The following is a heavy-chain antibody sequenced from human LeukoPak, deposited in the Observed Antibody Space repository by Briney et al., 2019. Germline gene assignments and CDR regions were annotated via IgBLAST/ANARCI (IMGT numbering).Heavy chain of an antibody. CDR2: IIPIFGTA. J-gene: IGHJ4*02. Sequence: GASVKVSCKASGGTFSSYAINWVRQAAGQELEWVGRIIPIFGTANYAQKFQGRVTITTDESTSTAYMELSSLRSEDTAVYYCCLEWLSQSVYFDYWGQGTLVTVSS. CDR3: CLEWLSQSVYFDY. CDR1: GGTFSSYA. V-gene: IGHV1-69*05. D-gene: IGHD3-3*01.